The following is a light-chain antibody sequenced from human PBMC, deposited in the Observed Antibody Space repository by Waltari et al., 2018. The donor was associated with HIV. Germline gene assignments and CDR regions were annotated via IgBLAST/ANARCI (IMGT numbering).Light chain of an antibody. V-gene: IGLV1-40*01. CDR3: QSYPASLTVSLI. J-gene: IGLJ2*01. Sequence: QSVLTQPPSVSGAPGQRVTIPCTGNSSNIGAGYDVPWYQQLPGKAPKLLISDTTNLPSVVPDRVSGSKSGTSASLAITGLRAEDEADYYCQSYPASLTVSLIFGGGTRLTVL. CDR2: DTT. CDR1: SSNIGAGYD.